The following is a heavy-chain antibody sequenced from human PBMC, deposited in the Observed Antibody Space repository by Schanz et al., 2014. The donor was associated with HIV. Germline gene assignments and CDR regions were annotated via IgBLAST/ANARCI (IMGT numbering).Heavy chain of an antibody. Sequence: QVLLQESGPRLMKPSETVSLTCTVSSASIRTYHWNWLRQSAGKRLEWIGRVSGNGHPDYNPSLKRRVTRSVDPPNNIFSRKWKSVPAADTAVYFCAKSGQLVTKEYWFDSWGQGTLVIVSS. V-gene: IGHV4-4*07. CDR2: VSGNGHP. D-gene: IGHD6-6*01. J-gene: IGHJ5*01. CDR3: AKSGQLVTKEYWFDS. CDR1: SASIRTYH.